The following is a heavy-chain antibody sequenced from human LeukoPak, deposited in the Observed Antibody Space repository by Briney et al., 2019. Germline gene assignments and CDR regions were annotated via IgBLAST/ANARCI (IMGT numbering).Heavy chain of an antibody. CDR2: ITGNGGST. J-gene: IGHJ4*02. D-gene: IGHD6-19*01. Sequence: PGGSLRLSCSGSGFTFSSFGLHWVRQAPGKGLEYVSAITGNGGSTFYSDSVEGRFTISRDNSKNTLYLQMTSLRSDDTAVYFCAGSKTGWYFYWGQGTLVTVSS. CDR3: AGSKTGWYFY. V-gene: IGHV3-64D*09. CDR1: GFTFSSFG.